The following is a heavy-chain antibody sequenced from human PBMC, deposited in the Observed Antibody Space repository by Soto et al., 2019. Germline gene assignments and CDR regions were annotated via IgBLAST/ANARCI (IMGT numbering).Heavy chain of an antibody. J-gene: IGHJ6*02. CDR1: GFTFSSYA. CDR2: ITSNGGNT. Sequence: GGSLRLSCSASGFTFSSYAMHWVRQAPGKGLEYVSAITSNGGNTDYASSVKGRFTISKDNSKNMLYLQMGSLRAEDMAVYYCARRIPFGYGMDVWGQGTTVTVSS. V-gene: IGHV3-64*01. D-gene: IGHD2-21*01. CDR3: ARRIPFGYGMDV.